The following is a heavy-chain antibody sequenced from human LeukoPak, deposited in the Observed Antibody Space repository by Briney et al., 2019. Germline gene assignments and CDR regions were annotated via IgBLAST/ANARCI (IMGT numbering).Heavy chain of an antibody. CDR3: ARDWDYYEGHAFDI. CDR1: GFTFSSYS. J-gene: IGHJ3*02. V-gene: IGHV3-21*04. CDR2: ISSSSSYI. D-gene: IGHD3-22*01. Sequence: GGSLRLSCVASGFTFSSYSMNWVRQAPGKGLEWVSSISSSSSYIYYADSVKGRFTISRDNAKNSLYLQMNSLRAEDTAVYYCARDWDYYEGHAFDIWGQGTMVTVSS.